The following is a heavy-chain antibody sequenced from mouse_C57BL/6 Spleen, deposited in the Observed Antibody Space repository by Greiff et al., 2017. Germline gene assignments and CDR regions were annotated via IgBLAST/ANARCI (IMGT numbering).Heavy chain of an antibody. D-gene: IGHD1-1*01. Sequence: EVKLQQSGPELVKPGASVKISCKASGYSFTGYYMNWVKQSPEKSLEWIGEINPSTGGTTYNQKFKAKATLTVDKSSSTAYMQLKSLTSEDSAVYYCASLYYYGSSRYFDVWGTGTTVTVSS. V-gene: IGHV1-42*01. CDR3: ASLYYYGSSRYFDV. CDR1: GYSFTGYY. J-gene: IGHJ1*03. CDR2: INPSTGGT.